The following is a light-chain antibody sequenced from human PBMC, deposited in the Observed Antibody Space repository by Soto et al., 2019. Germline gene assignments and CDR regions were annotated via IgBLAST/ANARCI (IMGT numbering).Light chain of an antibody. V-gene: IGKV3-15*01. CDR3: QQYNKWPLT. J-gene: IGKJ1*01. Sequence: EVVMAQSPVTLSVSSGDGAALSCRASQSVGNNLAWYQQKPGQAPRLLVYGASTRATGVPARFSGSGSGTEFTLTISSLGSEDFAVYYCQQYNKWPLTFGQGTKVDI. CDR1: QSVGNN. CDR2: GAS.